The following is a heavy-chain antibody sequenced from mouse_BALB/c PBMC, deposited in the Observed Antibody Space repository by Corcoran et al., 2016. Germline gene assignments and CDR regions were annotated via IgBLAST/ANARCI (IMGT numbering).Heavy chain of an antibody. J-gene: IGHJ3*01. V-gene: IGHV14-3*02. CDR2: IDPANGNT. CDR1: GFNIKDTY. Sequence: EVQLQQSGAELVKPGASVKLSCTASGFNIKDTYMHWVKQRPEQGLEWIGRIDPANGNTKYDPTFQGKATITADTSSNTAYLQLSSLTSEDTAVYYCARHYRYDGFAYWGQGTLVTVSA. CDR3: ARHYRYDGFAY. D-gene: IGHD2-14*01.